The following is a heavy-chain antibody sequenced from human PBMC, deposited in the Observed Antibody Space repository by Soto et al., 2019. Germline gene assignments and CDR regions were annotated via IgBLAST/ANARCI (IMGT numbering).Heavy chain of an antibody. CDR1: GGSISSSNW. V-gene: IGHV4-4*02. CDR2: IYHSGST. Sequence: QVQLQESGPGLVKPSGTLSLTCAVSGGSISSSNWWSWVRQPPGKGLEWIGEIYHSGSTNYNPSRKSRVTKSVDKSKNQFSLKVSSVTAADTAVYYCARGRGYYDSYCYYGMDVWGQGTTVTVSS. J-gene: IGHJ6*02. D-gene: IGHD3-3*01. CDR3: ARGRGYYDSYCYYGMDV.